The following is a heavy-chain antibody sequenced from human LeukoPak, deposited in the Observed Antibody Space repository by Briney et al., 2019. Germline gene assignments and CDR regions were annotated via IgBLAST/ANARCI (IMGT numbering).Heavy chain of an antibody. J-gene: IGHJ4*02. Sequence: PSETLSLTCTVSGGSISSGSYYWSWIRQPAGKGLEWIGRIYTSGSTNYNPSVKSRVTISVVTSKNQFSLKLSSVTAADTAVYYCARGESNVVVTSFDYWGQGTLVTVSS. V-gene: IGHV4-61*02. CDR2: IYTSGST. D-gene: IGHD4-23*01. CDR1: GGSISSGSYY. CDR3: ARGESNVVVTSFDY.